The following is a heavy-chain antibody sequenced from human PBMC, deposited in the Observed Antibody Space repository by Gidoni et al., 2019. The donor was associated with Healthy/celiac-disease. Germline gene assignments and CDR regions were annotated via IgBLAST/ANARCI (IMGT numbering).Heavy chain of an antibody. CDR1: GGSISSYY. CDR2: IYYSGST. J-gene: IGHJ4*02. Sequence: QVQLQESGPGLVKPSETLSLTCTVSGGSISSYYWSWIRQPPGKGLEWIGYIYYSGSTNYNPSLKSRVTISVDTSKNQFSLKLSSVTAADTAVYYCARDGYGPPWRFDYWGQGTLVTVSS. CDR3: ARDGYGPPWRFDY. V-gene: IGHV4-59*01. D-gene: IGHD4-17*01.